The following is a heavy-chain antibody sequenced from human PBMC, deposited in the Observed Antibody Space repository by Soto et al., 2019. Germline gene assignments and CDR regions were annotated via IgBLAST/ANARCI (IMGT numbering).Heavy chain of an antibody. CDR1: GFSLNTGGLG. V-gene: IGHV2-5*02. J-gene: IGHJ6*02. CDR2: IYWDGDK. Sequence: QITLKESGPTLVKPTQTLTLTCTFSGFSLNTGGLGVGWIRQPPGKALEWRALIYWDGDKRYSPSLKSRHRITKDSGNDQVVLTMTNMHPVDTARYCSAHGRCGGDCPLTYSSHYSFGMEVWGQGTTVTVSS. D-gene: IGHD2-21*02. CDR3: AHGRCGGDCPLTYSSHYSFGMEV.